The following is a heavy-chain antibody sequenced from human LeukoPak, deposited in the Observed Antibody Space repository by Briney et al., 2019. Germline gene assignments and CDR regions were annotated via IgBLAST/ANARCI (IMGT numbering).Heavy chain of an antibody. CDR2: ISSSSSTI. D-gene: IGHD3-10*01. J-gene: IGHJ5*02. CDR1: GFTFSSYS. CDR3: ARESGSPYNWFDP. V-gene: IGHV3-48*01. Sequence: GGSLRLSCAASGFTFSSYSMNWVRQAPGKGLEWVSYISSSSSTIYYADSVKGRFTVSRDNAKNSLYLQMNSLRAEDTAVYYCARESGSPYNWFDPWGQGTLVTVSS.